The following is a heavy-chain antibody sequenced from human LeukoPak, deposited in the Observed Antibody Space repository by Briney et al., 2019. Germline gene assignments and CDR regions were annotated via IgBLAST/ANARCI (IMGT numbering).Heavy chain of an antibody. CDR3: AGSPPQQLVTRGAFDI. D-gene: IGHD6-13*01. V-gene: IGHV1-69*13. J-gene: IGHJ3*02. CDR2: IIPILGTA. Sequence: ASVKVSCKASGGTFSSYAISWVRQAPGQGLEWMGGIIPILGTANYAQKFQGRVTITADESTSTAYMELSSLRSEDTAVYYCAGSPPQQLVTRGAFDIWGQGTMVTVSS. CDR1: GGTFSSYA.